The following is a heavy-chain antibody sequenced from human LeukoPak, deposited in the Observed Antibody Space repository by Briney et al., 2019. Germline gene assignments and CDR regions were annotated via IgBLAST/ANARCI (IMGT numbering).Heavy chain of an antibody. CDR3: AREYGYGFDY. Sequence: GGSLRLSCAVSGFTFSSYSMNWVRQAPGKGLEWISYIGKSSSSISYADSVKGRFTISTDNAKSSLYLQMNSLRAEDTAVYYCAREYGYGFDYRGQGTLVTVSS. CDR1: GFTFSSYS. CDR2: IGKSSSSI. V-gene: IGHV3-48*01. J-gene: IGHJ4*02. D-gene: IGHD5-18*01.